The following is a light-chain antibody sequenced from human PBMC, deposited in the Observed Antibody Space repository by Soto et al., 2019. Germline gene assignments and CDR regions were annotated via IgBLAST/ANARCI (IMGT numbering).Light chain of an antibody. CDR3: SSYTSSSTGV. CDR2: EVS. CDR1: SSDVGGYNY. Sequence: QSVLTQPASVSGSPGQSITFSCTGNSSDVGGYNYVSWYQQHPGKAPKPRIYEVSNRPSGVSNRFSGSKSGNTASLNLSGPQSEDEADYYCSSYTSSSTGVFGTGTQLTVL. V-gene: IGLV2-14*01. J-gene: IGLJ1*01.